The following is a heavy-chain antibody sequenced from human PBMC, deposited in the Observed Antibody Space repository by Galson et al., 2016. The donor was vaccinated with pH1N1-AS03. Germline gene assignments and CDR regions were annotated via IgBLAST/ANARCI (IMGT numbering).Heavy chain of an antibody. CDR1: GFTDSSSH. D-gene: IGHD4-23*01. CDR2: IYSGGTT. J-gene: IGHJ4*02. CDR3: VRDFRWGGNSGY. V-gene: IGHV3-66*01. Sequence: SLRLSCAASGFTDSSSHMNWVRQAPGKGLEWVSIIYSGGTTYYADSVKGRFIVSRDNSKNTLYLQMNSLRAEDTAVYYCVRDFRWGGNSGYWGQGTLVTVSS.